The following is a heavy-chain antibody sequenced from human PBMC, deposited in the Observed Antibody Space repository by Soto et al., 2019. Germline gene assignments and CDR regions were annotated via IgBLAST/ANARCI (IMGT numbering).Heavy chain of an antibody. CDR1: GFTFSTSP. D-gene: IGHD1-7*01. Sequence: QVQLVESGGGVVQSGGSLRLSCAASGFTFSTSPMHWLRQAPGKGLEWVAIIANAASSEHYADSVKGRFTISRDNAENTLYLQMNSLRTEDTALYYCAREAIANWYLDWDFDLWGRGTLVTVSS. V-gene: IGHV3-30-3*01. CDR3: AREAIANWYLDWDFDL. CDR2: IANAASSE. J-gene: IGHJ2*01.